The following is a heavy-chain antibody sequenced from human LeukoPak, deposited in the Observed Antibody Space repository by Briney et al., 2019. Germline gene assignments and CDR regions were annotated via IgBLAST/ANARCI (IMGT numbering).Heavy chain of an antibody. Sequence: GGSLRLSCAASGFTFNTYTMNWVRQAPGKGLEWVSAISGSGGSTYYADSVKGRFTISRDNAKNSLYLQMNSLRAEDTAVYYCAELGITMIGGVWGKGTTVTISS. J-gene: IGHJ6*04. CDR1: GFTFNTYT. CDR3: AELGITMIGGV. V-gene: IGHV3-23*01. CDR2: ISGSGGST. D-gene: IGHD3-10*02.